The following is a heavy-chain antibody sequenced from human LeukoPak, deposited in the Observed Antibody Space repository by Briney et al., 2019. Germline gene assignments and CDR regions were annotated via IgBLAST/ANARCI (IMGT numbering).Heavy chain of an antibody. CDR1: GFTFSSYG. D-gene: IGHD3-9*01. J-gene: IGHJ4*02. CDR2: ISYEGSNK. Sequence: GGSLRLSCAASGFTFSSYGMHWVRQAPGKGLEWVAVISYEGSNKYYADSVKGRFTISRDNSKNTLYLQMNSLRAEDTAVYYCAKDMGHHTLTGLDYWGQGTLVTVSS. V-gene: IGHV3-30*18. CDR3: AKDMGHHTLTGLDY.